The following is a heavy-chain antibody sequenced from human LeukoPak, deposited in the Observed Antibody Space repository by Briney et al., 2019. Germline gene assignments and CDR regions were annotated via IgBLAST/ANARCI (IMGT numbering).Heavy chain of an antibody. CDR3: AIIIAAASLGDY. CDR1: GYTFTSYA. Sequence: ASVKVSCKASGYTFTSYAMHWVRQAPGQRLEWMGFINAGNGNTKYSQKFQERVTITRETSASTAYMELSSLRSEDTAVYYCAIIIAAASLGDYWGQGTLVTVSS. V-gene: IGHV1-3*01. CDR2: INAGNGNT. J-gene: IGHJ4*02. D-gene: IGHD6-13*01.